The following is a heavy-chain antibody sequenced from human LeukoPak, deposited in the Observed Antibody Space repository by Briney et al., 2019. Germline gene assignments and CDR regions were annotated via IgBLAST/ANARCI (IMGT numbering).Heavy chain of an antibody. D-gene: IGHD3-3*01. CDR1: GYSISSGYY. Sequence: PSETLSLTCTVSGYSISSGYYWGWIRQPPGKGLEWIGSIYHSGSTYYNPSLKSRVTISVDTSKNQFSLKLSSVTAADTAVYYCATNGRLFDYWGQGTLVTVSS. J-gene: IGHJ4*02. V-gene: IGHV4-38-2*02. CDR3: ATNGRLFDY. CDR2: IYHSGST.